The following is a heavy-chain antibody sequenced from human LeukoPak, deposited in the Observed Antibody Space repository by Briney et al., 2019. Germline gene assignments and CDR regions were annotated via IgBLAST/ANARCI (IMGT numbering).Heavy chain of an antibody. V-gene: IGHV3-49*04. CDR2: IRSKAYGGTT. D-gene: IGHD3-22*01. CDR3: TRGPGYYYDSSALDY. Sequence: GGSLSLSCTASGFTFGDYAMSWVRQAPGKGLEWVGFIRSKAYGGTTEYAASVKGRFTISRDDSKSIAYPQMNSLKTEDTAVYYCTRGPGYYYDSSALDYWGQGTLVTVSS. J-gene: IGHJ4*02. CDR1: GFTFGDYA.